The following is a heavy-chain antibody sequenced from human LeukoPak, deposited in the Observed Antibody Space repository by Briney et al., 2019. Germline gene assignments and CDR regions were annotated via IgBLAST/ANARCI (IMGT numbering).Heavy chain of an antibody. CDR2: IYYRGST. Sequence: SETLSLTCSVSCGSISTSNYYWGWIRQPPGKGLEWIGSIYYRGSTYYNPSLKSRVTMSLDTSNNNFSLKLSSVTAADTAVYYCARGALVATIYYWFDPWGQGTLVTVS. CDR1: CGSISTSNYY. J-gene: IGHJ5*01. V-gene: IGHV4-39*07. CDR3: ARGALVATIYYWFDP. D-gene: IGHD5-12*01.